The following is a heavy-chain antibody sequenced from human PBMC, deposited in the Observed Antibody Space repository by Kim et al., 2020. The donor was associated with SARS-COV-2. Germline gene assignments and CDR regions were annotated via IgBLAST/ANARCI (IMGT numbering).Heavy chain of an antibody. Sequence: ASVKVSCKASGYTFTSYGISWVRQAPGQGLEWMGWISAYNGNTNYAQKLQGRVTMTTDTSTSTAYMELRSLRSDDTAVYYCARDPNIVLMVYAIILDGMDVWGQGTTVTVSS. D-gene: IGHD2-8*01. V-gene: IGHV1-18*01. CDR3: ARDPNIVLMVYAIILDGMDV. CDR2: ISAYNGNT. J-gene: IGHJ6*02. CDR1: GYTFTSYG.